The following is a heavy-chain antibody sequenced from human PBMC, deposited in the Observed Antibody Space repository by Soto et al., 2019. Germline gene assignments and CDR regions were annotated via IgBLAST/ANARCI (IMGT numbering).Heavy chain of an antibody. D-gene: IGHD6-19*01. V-gene: IGHV1-3*01. CDR3: AGDEIAVAGNDAFDI. CDR1: GYTFTSYA. J-gene: IGHJ3*02. Sequence: ASVKVSCKASGYTFTSYAMHWVRQAPGQRLEWMGWINAGNGNTKYSQKFQGRVTITRDTSASTAYMELSSLRSEDTAVYYRAGDEIAVAGNDAFDIWGQGTMVTVSS. CDR2: INAGNGNT.